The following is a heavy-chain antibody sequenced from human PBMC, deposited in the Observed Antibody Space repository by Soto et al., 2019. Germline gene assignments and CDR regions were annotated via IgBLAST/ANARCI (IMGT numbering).Heavy chain of an antibody. CDR2: ISAYNGNT. CDR1: GYTFSSHG. V-gene: IGHV1-18*01. CDR3: AREYDYSHPRYYYGMDV. J-gene: IGHJ6*02. D-gene: IGHD4-4*01. Sequence: QVELVQSGPEVKKPGASVKVSCQASGYTFSSHGVSWVRQAPGQGLEWIGWISAYNGNTNFAQKFPGRVTMTTDTSTSQAYMELRSLRSDDTAVYYCAREYDYSHPRYYYGMDVWGQGTTVTVSS.